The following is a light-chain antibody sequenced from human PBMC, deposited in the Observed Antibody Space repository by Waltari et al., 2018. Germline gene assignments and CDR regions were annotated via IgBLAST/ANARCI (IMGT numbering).Light chain of an antibody. Sequence: AIRLTQSPSSIAASTGYRVTITFRASPGVGIYLAWYQQKSGRAPKLLLYASSSLEAEVPSRFGGSGSGTDFTLTISCLQSEDFASYFCQQYYSYPVTFGQGTRV. CDR3: QQYYSYPVT. CDR2: ASS. V-gene: IGKV1-8*01. CDR1: PGVGIY. J-gene: IGKJ1*01.